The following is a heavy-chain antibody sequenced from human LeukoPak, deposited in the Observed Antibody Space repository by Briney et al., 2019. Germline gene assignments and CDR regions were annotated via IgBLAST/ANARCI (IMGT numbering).Heavy chain of an antibody. V-gene: IGHV3-30*04. Sequence: GGSLRLSCAASGFTFSSYAMHWVRQAPGKGLEWVAVISYDGSNKYYADSVKGRFTISRDNSKNTLYLQMNSLRAEDTAAYYCARDRMAAYWGQGTLVTVSS. J-gene: IGHJ4*02. CDR3: ARDRMAAY. CDR1: GFTFSSYA. D-gene: IGHD5-24*01. CDR2: ISYDGSNK.